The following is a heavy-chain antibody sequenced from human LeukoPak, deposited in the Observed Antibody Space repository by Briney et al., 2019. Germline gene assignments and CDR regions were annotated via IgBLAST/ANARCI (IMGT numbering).Heavy chain of an antibody. D-gene: IGHD2-21*02. CDR3: ARRRYCGGDCYSNAFDI. CDR2: INHSGST. Sequence: PSETLSLTCAVYGGSFSGYYWSWIRQPPGKGLEWIGEINHSGSTNYNPSLKSRVTISVDTSKNQFSLKLSSVTAADTAVYYCARRRYCGGDCYSNAFDIWGQGTMVTVSS. CDR1: GGSFSGYY. V-gene: IGHV4-34*01. J-gene: IGHJ3*02.